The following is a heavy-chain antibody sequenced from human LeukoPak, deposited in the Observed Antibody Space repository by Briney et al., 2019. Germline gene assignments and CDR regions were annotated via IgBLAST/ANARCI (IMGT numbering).Heavy chain of an antibody. D-gene: IGHD3-22*01. J-gene: IGHJ5*02. CDR1: GFTFSDYY. Sequence: GGSLRLSCAASGFTFSDYYMSWIRQAPGKGLEWVSYISSSSSYTNYADSVKGRFTIPRDNAKNSLYLQMNSLRAEDTAVYYCARVVKDDSSGYYSNWFDPWGQGTLVTVSS. CDR3: ARVVKDDSSGYYSNWFDP. CDR2: ISSSSSYT. V-gene: IGHV3-11*06.